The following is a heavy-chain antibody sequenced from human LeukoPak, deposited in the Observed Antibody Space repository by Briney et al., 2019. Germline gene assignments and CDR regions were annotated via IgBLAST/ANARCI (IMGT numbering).Heavy chain of an antibody. CDR1: RFTFSSYS. V-gene: IGHV3-21*01. CDR2: ISSSSSYI. J-gene: IGHJ4*02. CDR3: ATTIRFLEWLSSGGDY. Sequence: PGGSLRLSCAASRFTFSSYSMNWVRQAPGKGLEWVSSISSSSSYIYYADSVKGRFTISRDNAKNSLYLQMNSLRAEDTAVYYCATTIRFLEWLSSGGDYWGQGTLVTVSS. D-gene: IGHD3-3*01.